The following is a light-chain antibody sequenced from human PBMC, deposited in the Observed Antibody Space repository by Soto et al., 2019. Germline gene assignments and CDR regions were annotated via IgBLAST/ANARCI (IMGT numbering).Light chain of an antibody. CDR3: QQYGSSPPIT. Sequence: EIVMTQSPCTLSFYPLGIATLSCRASQSVSSSYLAWYQQKPGQAPRLLIYGASSRATGIPDRFSGSGSGTDFTLTISRLEPEDFAVYYCQQYGSSPPITFGQGTRLEIK. CDR2: GAS. V-gene: IGKV3-20*01. J-gene: IGKJ5*01. CDR1: QSVSSSY.